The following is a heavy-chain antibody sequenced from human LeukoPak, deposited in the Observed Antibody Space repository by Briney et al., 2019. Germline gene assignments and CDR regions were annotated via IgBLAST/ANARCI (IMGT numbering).Heavy chain of an antibody. D-gene: IGHD6-19*01. J-gene: IGHJ4*02. CDR2: ISGSDGIV. V-gene: IGHV3-23*01. CDR3: AKEFTGGWPSDS. CDR1: GFMFASYA. Sequence: GGSLRLSCAASGFMFASYAMSWVRQAPGKGLEWVAGISGSDGIVYYADSVKGRFTISRDNSKNTLYLQMNRLRVEDTAIYYCAKEFTGGWPSDSWGQGTLVTVSS.